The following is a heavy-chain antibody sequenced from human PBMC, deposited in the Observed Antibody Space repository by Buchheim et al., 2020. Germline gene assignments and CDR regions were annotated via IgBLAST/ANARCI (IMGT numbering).Heavy chain of an antibody. CDR3: ARDRSYYVRSELFDY. D-gene: IGHD3-10*02. V-gene: IGHV3-7*04. J-gene: IGHJ4*02. CDR2: IKQYGSEK. Sequence: EVQLVESGGGLVQPGGSLRLSCAASGFTFSSYWMSWVRQAPGKGLEWVANIKQYGSEKYYVDSVKGRFTISRDTAKNSLYLQMNSLRAEDTAVYHCARDRSYYVRSELFDYWGQGTL. CDR1: GFTFSSYW.